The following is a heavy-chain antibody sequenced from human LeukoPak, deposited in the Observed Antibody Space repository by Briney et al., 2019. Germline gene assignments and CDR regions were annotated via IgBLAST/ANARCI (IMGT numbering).Heavy chain of an antibody. D-gene: IGHD4-17*01. CDR2: IYHSGTT. Sequence: PSGTLSLTCSVSGGSISNNNWWSWVRQSPGKGLEWIGNIYHSGTTHYNPSLKSRVTISVDTSKNQFSLKLSSVTAADTAVYYCAREATVTSLDYWGQGTLVTVSS. CDR1: GGSISNNNW. J-gene: IGHJ4*02. V-gene: IGHV4-4*02. CDR3: AREATVTSLDY.